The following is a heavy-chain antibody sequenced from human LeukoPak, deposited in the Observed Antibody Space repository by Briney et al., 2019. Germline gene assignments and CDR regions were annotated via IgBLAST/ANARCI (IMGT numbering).Heavy chain of an antibody. D-gene: IGHD3-22*01. Sequence: ASVKVSCKVSGYTLTELSMHWVRQAPGKGLEWMGGFDPEDGETIYAQKFQGRVTMTEDTSTDTAYMELSSLRSEDTAVYYCATHGDSSGLPLGAFDIWGQGTMVTVSS. J-gene: IGHJ3*02. CDR2: FDPEDGET. CDR3: ATHGDSSGLPLGAFDI. CDR1: GYTLTELS. V-gene: IGHV1-24*01.